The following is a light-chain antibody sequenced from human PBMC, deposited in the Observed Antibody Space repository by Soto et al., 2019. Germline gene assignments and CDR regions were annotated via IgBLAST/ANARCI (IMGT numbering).Light chain of an antibody. CDR3: TSYTSSGAYV. Sequence: QPVLTQPASVSGSPGQSITISCAGTSSDIGYYNYVSWYQQHPGKAPKLMIYEGTNRPSGISNRFSASKSGIMASLTISGLQAEDEAHYYCTSYTSSGAYVFGTGTKLTVL. J-gene: IGLJ1*01. CDR1: SSDIGYYNY. CDR2: EGT. V-gene: IGLV2-14*01.